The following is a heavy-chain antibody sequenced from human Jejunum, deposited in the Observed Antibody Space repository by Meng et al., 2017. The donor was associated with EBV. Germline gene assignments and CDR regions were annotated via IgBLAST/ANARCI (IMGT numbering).Heavy chain of an antibody. CDR1: GFTFSDYA. CDR3: TKDVGVVLFDY. V-gene: IGHV3-23*01. J-gene: IGHJ4*02. D-gene: IGHD2-8*01. CDR2: ISNSGGNT. Sequence: EVQLLSVGGGVVRPGCALRLSCVAFGFTFSDYAMSWVRQAPRKGLEWVSTISNSGGNTHYADSVKGRFTISRDNSKNTLYLQMNSLRAEDTAVYYCTKDVGVVLFDYWGQGTLVTVSS.